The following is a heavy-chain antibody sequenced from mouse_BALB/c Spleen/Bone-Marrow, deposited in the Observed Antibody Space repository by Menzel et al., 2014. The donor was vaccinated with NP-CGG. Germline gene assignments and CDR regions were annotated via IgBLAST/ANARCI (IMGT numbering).Heavy chain of an antibody. CDR1: GYSFTGYT. Sequence: VQLKESGPELVKPGASMKISCKASGYSFTGYTMNWVKQSHGKNLEWIGLINPYNGGTSYNQKFKGKATLTVDKSSSTAYMELLSLTSEDSAVYYCARNNEYDEEDYAMDYWGQGTSVTVSS. CDR2: INPYNGGT. CDR3: ARNNEYDEEDYAMDY. V-gene: IGHV1-18*01. D-gene: IGHD2-4*01. J-gene: IGHJ4*01.